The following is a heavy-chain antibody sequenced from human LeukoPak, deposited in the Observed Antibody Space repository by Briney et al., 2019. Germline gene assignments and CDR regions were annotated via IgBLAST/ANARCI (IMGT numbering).Heavy chain of an antibody. J-gene: IGHJ4*02. CDR1: GFTFSSYG. D-gene: IGHD5-18*01. CDR2: IWYDGSNK. V-gene: IGHV3-33*01. CDR3: ARDGYGYFL. Sequence: GGSLRLSCAASGFTFSSYGMHWVRQAPGKGLEWVAVIWYDGSNKYYADSVKGRFTISRHNSKNTLYLQMNSLRAEDTAVYYCARDGYGYFLWGQGTLVTVSS.